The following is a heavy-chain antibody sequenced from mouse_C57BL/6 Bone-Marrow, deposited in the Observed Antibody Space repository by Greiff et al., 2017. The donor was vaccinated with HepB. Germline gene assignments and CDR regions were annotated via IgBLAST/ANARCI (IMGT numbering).Heavy chain of an antibody. J-gene: IGHJ2*01. CDR3: ALYFDY. CDR2: IYPGSGNT. CDR1: GYSFTSYY. V-gene: IGHV1-66*01. Sequence: VQLVESGPELVKPGASVKISCKASGYSFTSYYIHWVKQRPGQGLEWIGWIYPGSGNTKYNEKFKGKATLTAETSDSTAYMQLSSLTSEDSAVYYCALYFDYWGQGTTLTVSS.